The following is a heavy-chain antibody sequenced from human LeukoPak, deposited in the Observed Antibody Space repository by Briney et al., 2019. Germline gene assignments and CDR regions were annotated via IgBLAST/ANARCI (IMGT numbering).Heavy chain of an antibody. CDR1: GGSFSGYY. CDR2: INHSGST. Sequence: SETLSLTCAVYGGSFSGYYWSWIRQPPGKGLEWIGEINHSGSTNYNPSLKSRVTISVDTSKNQFSLKLSSVTAADTAVYYCARAPYYDILTGYYHYYYGMDVWGQGTTVTVSS. J-gene: IGHJ6*02. D-gene: IGHD3-9*01. V-gene: IGHV4-34*01. CDR3: ARAPYYDILTGYYHYYYGMDV.